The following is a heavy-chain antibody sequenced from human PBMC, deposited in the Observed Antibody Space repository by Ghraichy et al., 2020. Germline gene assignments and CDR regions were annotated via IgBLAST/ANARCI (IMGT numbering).Heavy chain of an antibody. CDR1: EFNFRISA. CDR2: ISYDGSIK. D-gene: IGHD1-26*01. Sequence: GGSLRLSCAASEFNFRISAMHWVRQAPGKGLEWVAVISYDGSIKYYADSVRGRFTISRDNSKNTLDLQMNSLRVEDTAVYYCARERAHIVGVTDALDLWGQGTVVTVSS. CDR3: ARERAHIVGVTDALDL. V-gene: IGHV3-30*04. J-gene: IGHJ3*01.